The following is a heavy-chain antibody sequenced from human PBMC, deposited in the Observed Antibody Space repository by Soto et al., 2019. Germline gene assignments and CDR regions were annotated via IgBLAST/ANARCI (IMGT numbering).Heavy chain of an antibody. V-gene: IGHV3-30*18. CDR1: GFSFSRYG. CDR3: AKETIQVGGPNYFDY. D-gene: IGHD1-1*01. CDR2: ISWDGLAQ. Sequence: GGSLRLSCEASGFSFSRYGMHWVRQAPGMGLEWVAVISWDGLAQYYADSVKGRFTISRDNSQSTLYLQMNSLRTEDTAIYYCAKETIQVGGPNYFDYWGQGALVTVSS. J-gene: IGHJ4*02.